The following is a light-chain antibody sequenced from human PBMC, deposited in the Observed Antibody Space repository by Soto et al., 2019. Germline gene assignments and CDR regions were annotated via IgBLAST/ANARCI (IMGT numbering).Light chain of an antibody. CDR2: GAS. CDR1: QSVSSSY. CDR3: QQYGNSPGGT. Sequence: IVLTQSPGTLSLSPGDRATLSCRASQSVSSSYLAWYQQKPGQAPRLLIYGASTRATGIPDRFRGSGSGTDFTLTISRLEPEDFAVYYCQQYGNSPGGTFDQGTKVEIK. J-gene: IGKJ1*01. V-gene: IGKV3-20*01.